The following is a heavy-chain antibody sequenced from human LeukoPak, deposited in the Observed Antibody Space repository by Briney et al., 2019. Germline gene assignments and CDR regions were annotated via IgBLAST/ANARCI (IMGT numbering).Heavy chain of an antibody. V-gene: IGHV1-24*01. D-gene: IGHD2-15*01. Sequence: ASVKVSCKVSGYTLTELSMHWVRQAPGKGLEWMGGFDPEHGETVYAQKFQGRLTMTEDTSTHTAYMELSSLRSDDTAVYYCATDPVGYCNADGCYSVDYWGQGTLVTVSS. CDR1: GYTLTELS. CDR3: ATDPVGYCNADGCYSVDY. CDR2: FDPEHGET. J-gene: IGHJ4*02.